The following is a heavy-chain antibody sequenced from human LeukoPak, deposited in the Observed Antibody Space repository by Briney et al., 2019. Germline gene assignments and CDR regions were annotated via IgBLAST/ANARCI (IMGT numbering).Heavy chain of an antibody. D-gene: IGHD3-10*01. V-gene: IGHV4-34*01. CDR1: GGSSRGYY. J-gene: IGHJ6*03. CDR2: INDSGSP. Sequence: SETLSLTCAVYGGSSRGYYWNWLWIRQSPGKGLEWIGEINDSGSPNYNPSLKSLVTISENKALNQVSLRLSSVTAADTAVYFCARGATRRIFGEDYYYYMDVWGKGTTVTVSS. CDR3: ARGATRRIFGEDYYYYMDV.